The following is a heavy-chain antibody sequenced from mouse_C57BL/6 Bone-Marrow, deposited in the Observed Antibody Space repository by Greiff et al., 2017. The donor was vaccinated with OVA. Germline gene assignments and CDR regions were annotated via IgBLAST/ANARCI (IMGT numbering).Heavy chain of an antibody. D-gene: IGHD1-1*01. CDR3: ARHSYYYDSGYYAMDY. V-gene: IGHV5-15*04. J-gene: IGHJ4*01. CDR1: GFTFSDYG. CDR2: ISNLAYSI. Sequence: EVLLVESGGGLVQPGGSLKLSCAASGFTFSDYGMAWVRQAPRKGPEWVAFISNLAYSIYYADTVTGRFTISRENAKNTLYLEMRSLRSEDTSMFYDARHSYYYDSGYYAMDYWGQGTSVTVSS.